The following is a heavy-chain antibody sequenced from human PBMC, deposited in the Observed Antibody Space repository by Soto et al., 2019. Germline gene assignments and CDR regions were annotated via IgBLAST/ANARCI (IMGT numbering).Heavy chain of an antibody. J-gene: IGHJ5*02. V-gene: IGHV1-18*04. CDR2: ISAYNGNT. CDR3: ARGYDILTGYYDNWFDP. Sequence: VASVKVSCKASGYTFTSYGISWVRQAPGQGLEWMGWISAYNGNTNYAQKLQGRVTMTTDTSTSTAYMELRSLRSNDTAVYYCARGYDILTGYYDNWFDPRGQGTLVTVSS. CDR1: GYTFTSYG. D-gene: IGHD3-9*01.